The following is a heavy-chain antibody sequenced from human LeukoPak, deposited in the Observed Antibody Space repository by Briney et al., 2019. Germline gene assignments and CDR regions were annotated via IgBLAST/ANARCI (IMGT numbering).Heavy chain of an antibody. D-gene: IGHD1-26*01. Sequence: SQTLSLTCTVSGGSISSGSYYWSWIRQPGAKGLERIGLIYTRGSPNYHPALTSRVTISVDTSKIQFSLKLSSVAAADTAVYYCARVVVGAPFDIWGQGTMVTVSS. V-gene: IGHV4-61*02. CDR1: GGSISSGSYY. CDR3: ARVVVGAPFDI. J-gene: IGHJ3*02. CDR2: IYTRGSP.